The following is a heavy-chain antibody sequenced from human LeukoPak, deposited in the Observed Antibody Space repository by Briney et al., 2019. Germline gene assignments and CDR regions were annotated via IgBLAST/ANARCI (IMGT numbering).Heavy chain of an antibody. CDR2: VYYSGST. J-gene: IGHJ4*02. V-gene: IGHV4-59*02. CDR3: ARIHRYCSGGACYVLDN. Sequence: SETLSLTCVVSGGSVSGYYWGWIRQPPGRGLEWIGYVYYSGSTNYNPSFKSRITISVDTSRNQLSLQLSSVTAADTAVYYCARIHRYCSGGACYVLDNWGQGTLVAVSS. CDR1: GGSVSGYY. D-gene: IGHD2-15*01.